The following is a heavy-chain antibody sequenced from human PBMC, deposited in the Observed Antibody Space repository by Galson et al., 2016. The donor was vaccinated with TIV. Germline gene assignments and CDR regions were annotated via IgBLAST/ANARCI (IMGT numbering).Heavy chain of an antibody. D-gene: IGHD3-16*02. V-gene: IGHV3-23*01. CDR1: GFTFSTKS. CDR3: AKGPGSYPYHYYGVDV. Sequence: SLRLSCAASGFTFSTKSMSWVCQAPGKGLEWVSAISGSGGTTYYADSVKGRFTISRDNSNNTLYLQMNSLRAEDRAVYYCAKGPGSYPYHYYGVDVWGQGTTVTV. J-gene: IGHJ6*02. CDR2: ISGSGGTT.